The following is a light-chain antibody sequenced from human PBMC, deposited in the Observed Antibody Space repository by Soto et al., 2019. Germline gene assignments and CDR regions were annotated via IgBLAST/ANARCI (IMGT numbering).Light chain of an antibody. CDR1: QSVSSSY. CDR3: QQYGRSPGYT. V-gene: IGKV3-20*01. J-gene: IGKJ2*01. Sequence: EIVLTQSPGTLSLSPGERATLSCRASQSVSSSYLAWYQQKPGQAPRLLIYGASSRATGIPDRFSGSGSGTDFTLTISRLEPEDFAVYYCQQYGRSPGYTFGQGTKLGIK. CDR2: GAS.